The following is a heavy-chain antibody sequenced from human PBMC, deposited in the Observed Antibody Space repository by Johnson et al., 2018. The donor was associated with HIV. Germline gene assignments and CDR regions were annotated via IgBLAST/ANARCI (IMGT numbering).Heavy chain of an antibody. CDR1: GFTFSSYA. CDR3: TTVGGILGTYAFDI. Sequence: EKLVESGGGLVQPGGSLRLSCAASGFTFSSYAMTWVRQSPGKGLEWVGRIKSKTEGGTTDYAAPVKGRFTISRDDSKNTLYLQMNSLKTEDTALYYCTTVGGILGTYAFDIWGQGTMVTVSS. V-gene: IGHV3-15*01. J-gene: IGHJ3*02. CDR2: IKSKTEGGTT. D-gene: IGHD2-8*02.